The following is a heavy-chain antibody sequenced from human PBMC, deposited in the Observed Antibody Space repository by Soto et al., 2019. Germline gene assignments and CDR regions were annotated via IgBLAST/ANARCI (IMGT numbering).Heavy chain of an antibody. V-gene: IGHV1-18*04. D-gene: IGHD5-18*01. CDR3: ASRTRGYSYGYEDAFDI. Sequence: ASVKVSCKASGYTFTSYGISWVRQAPGQGREWMGWISAYNGNTNYAQKLQGRVTMTTDTSTSTAYMELRSLRSDDTAVYYCASRTRGYSYGYEDAFDIWGQGTMVTVSS. CDR1: GYTFTSYG. J-gene: IGHJ3*02. CDR2: ISAYNGNT.